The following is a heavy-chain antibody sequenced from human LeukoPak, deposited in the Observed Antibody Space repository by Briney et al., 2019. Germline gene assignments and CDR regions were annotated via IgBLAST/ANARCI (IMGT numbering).Heavy chain of an antibody. CDR2: ISWNSGSI. V-gene: IGHV3-9*01. Sequence: GGSLRLSCAASGFTFDDYAMHWVRQAPGKGLEWVSGISWNSGSIGYADSVKGRFTISRDNAKNSPYLQMNSLRAEDTALYYCAKGMTTVTGENAFDIWGQGTMVTVSS. J-gene: IGHJ3*02. D-gene: IGHD4-17*01. CDR3: AKGMTTVTGENAFDI. CDR1: GFTFDDYA.